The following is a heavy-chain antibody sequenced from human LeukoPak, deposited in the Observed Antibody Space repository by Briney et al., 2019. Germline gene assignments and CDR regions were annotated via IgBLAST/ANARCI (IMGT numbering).Heavy chain of an antibody. CDR2: ISWDGGST. Sequence: PGGSLRLSCAASGFTFDDYTMHWVRQAPGKGLEWVSLISWDGGSTYYADSVKGRFTISRDNSKNSLYLQMNSLRTEDTALYYCAKDGGFGGSYYYFDYWGQGTLVTVSS. D-gene: IGHD1-26*01. V-gene: IGHV3-43*01. CDR3: AKDGGFGGSYYYFDY. CDR1: GFTFDDYT. J-gene: IGHJ4*02.